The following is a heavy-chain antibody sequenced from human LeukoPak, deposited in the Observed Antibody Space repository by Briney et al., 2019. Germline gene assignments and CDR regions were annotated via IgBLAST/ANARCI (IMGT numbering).Heavy chain of an antibody. Sequence: PGGSLRLSCAASGFTLGSYWMHWVRQAPGKGLVWVSRINSDGRSTSYADSVKGRFTISRDNAKNTLYLQMNSLRVEDTAVYHCARAYCGGDCYSRAMDYWGQGTLVTVSS. V-gene: IGHV3-74*01. J-gene: IGHJ4*02. D-gene: IGHD2-21*02. CDR1: GFTLGSYW. CDR2: INSDGRST. CDR3: ARAYCGGDCYSRAMDY.